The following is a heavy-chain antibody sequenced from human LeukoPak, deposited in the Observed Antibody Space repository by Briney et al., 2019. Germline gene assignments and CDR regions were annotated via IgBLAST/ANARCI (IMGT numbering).Heavy chain of an antibody. Sequence: PSETLSLTCTVSGASISSYYWSWIRQPPGKGLEWIGSIYYSGTTNYNPSLKSRVTISIDPSKNQFSLELTSVTAADTAVFYCAKGRASHEYWGQGILVTVSS. CDR2: IYYSGTT. J-gene: IGHJ4*02. V-gene: IGHV4-59*01. CDR3: AKGRASHEY. CDR1: GASISSYY. D-gene: IGHD3-16*01.